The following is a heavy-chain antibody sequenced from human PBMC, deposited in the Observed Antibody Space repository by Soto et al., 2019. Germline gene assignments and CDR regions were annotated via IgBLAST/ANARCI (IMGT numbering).Heavy chain of an antibody. Sequence: ASVKGYCKASGDTLSSYAVSWVRQTPGQGLEWMGGIIPIFGTADYAQKFQGRVTITADESTSTAYMELSSLRSEDTAVYYCAREPQILSTHKYMDVWGKGTTVTVSS. D-gene: IGHD3-3*01. CDR3: AREPQILSTHKYMDV. CDR1: GDTLSSYA. V-gene: IGHV1-69*13. J-gene: IGHJ6*03. CDR2: IIPIFGTA.